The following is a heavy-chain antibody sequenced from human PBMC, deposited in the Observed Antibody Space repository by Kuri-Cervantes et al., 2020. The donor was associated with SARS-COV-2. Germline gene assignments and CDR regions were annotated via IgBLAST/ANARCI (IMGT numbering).Heavy chain of an antibody. J-gene: IGHJ4*02. CDR1: GFTFSSYA. CDR3: ARSITIFGVVTQNYFDY. V-gene: IGHV3-21*01. D-gene: IGHD3-3*01. Sequence: GESLKISCAASGFTFSSYAMHWVRQAPGKGLEWVSSISSSSSYIYYADSVKGRFTISRDNAKNSLYLQMNSLRAEDTAVYYCARSITIFGVVTQNYFDYWGQGTLVTVSS. CDR2: ISSSSSYI.